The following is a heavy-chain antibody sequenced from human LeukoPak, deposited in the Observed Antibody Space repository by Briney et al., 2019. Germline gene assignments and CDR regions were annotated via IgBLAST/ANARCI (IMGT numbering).Heavy chain of an antibody. V-gene: IGHV4-59*08. D-gene: IGHD6-19*01. CDR3: ARRMFYSSGFDS. CDR1: GGSISSYY. CDR2: IYYTGTT. J-gene: IGHJ4*02. Sequence: PSETLSLTCTVSGGSISSYYWSWIRQPPGKGLEWIGYIYYTGTTNYNPSLNSRVIVSLDTSNNQFSLKLSSVTAADTAVYYCARRMFYSSGFDSWGQGTLVTVSS.